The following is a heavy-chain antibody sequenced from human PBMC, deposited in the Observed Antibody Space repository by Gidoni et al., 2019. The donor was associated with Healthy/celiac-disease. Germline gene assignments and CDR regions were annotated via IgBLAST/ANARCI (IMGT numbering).Heavy chain of an antibody. CDR2: ISYDGSNK. D-gene: IGHD2-21*01. CDR3: AKDRRAYCGGDCYSGIDY. Sequence: QVQLVESGGGVVQPGRSLRLSCAASGFTFSSSGMHWVRQAPGKGLEWVAVISYDGSNKYYADSVKGRFTISRDNSKNTLYLQMNSLRAEDTAVYYCAKDRRAYCGGDCYSGIDYWGQGTLVTVSS. V-gene: IGHV3-30*18. CDR1: GFTFSSSG. J-gene: IGHJ4*02.